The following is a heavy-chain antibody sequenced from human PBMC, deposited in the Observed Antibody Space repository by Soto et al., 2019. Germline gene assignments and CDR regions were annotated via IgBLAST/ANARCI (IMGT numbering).Heavy chain of an antibody. CDR2: IYPGDSDT. V-gene: IGHV5-51*01. CDR1: GYSFTSYW. D-gene: IGHD2-2*01. Sequence: GESLKISCKGSGYSFTSYWIGWVRQMPGKGLEWMGIIYPGDSDTRYSPSFQGQVTISADKSISTAYLQWSSLKASDTAMYYCARHYCSSTSCYPVYYYYYGMDVWGQGTTVTVTS. J-gene: IGHJ6*02. CDR3: ARHYCSSTSCYPVYYYYYGMDV.